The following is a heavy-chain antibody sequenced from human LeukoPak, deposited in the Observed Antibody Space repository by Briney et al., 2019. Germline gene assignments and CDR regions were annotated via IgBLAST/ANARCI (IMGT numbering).Heavy chain of an antibody. J-gene: IGHJ5*02. V-gene: IGHV3-7*01. CDR1: GFTFSNHW. CDR3: SRDPRVGYCSVTSCHGGYNYFDP. CDR2: IKQDGSEK. D-gene: IGHD2-2*01. Sequence: GGSLRLSCAASGFTFSNHWMRWVRQAPGKGLEWVANIKQDGSEKDYVDSVKGRFTISRDNAKNLLYLQMSSLRAEDTAVYYCSRDPRVGYCSVTSCHGGYNYFDPWGQGTLVTVSS.